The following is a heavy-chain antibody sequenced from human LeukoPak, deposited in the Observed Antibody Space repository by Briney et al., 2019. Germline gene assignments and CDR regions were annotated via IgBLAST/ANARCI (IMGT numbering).Heavy chain of an antibody. D-gene: IGHD2-21*01. CDR1: GVSISSFY. Sequence: PSETLSLTCTVSGVSISSFYWSWLRQPAGKGLEWIGRIYSGGITNYSPSLKSRVTMSVETSNNQFSLKLTSMTAADTAVYYCARNPCGGGTCHHYFDYWGQGTLVTVSS. CDR2: IYSGGIT. CDR3: ARNPCGGGTCHHYFDY. V-gene: IGHV4-4*07. J-gene: IGHJ4*02.